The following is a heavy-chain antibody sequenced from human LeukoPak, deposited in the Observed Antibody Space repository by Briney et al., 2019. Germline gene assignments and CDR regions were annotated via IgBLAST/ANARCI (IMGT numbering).Heavy chain of an antibody. J-gene: IGHJ4*02. D-gene: IGHD6-13*01. V-gene: IGHV1-18*01. CDR1: GYTFTSYG. CDR3: ARVRIAAQNGLDY. CDR2: ISAYNGNT. Sequence: ASVKVCCKASGYTFTSYGISWVRQAPGQGLGWMGWISAYNGNTNYAQKLQGRVTMTTDTSTSTAYMELRSLRSDGTAVYYCARVRIAAQNGLDYWGQGTLVTVSS.